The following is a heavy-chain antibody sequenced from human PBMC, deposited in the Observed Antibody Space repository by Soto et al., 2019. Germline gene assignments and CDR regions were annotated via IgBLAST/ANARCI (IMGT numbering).Heavy chain of an antibody. V-gene: IGHV4-34*01. CDR3: ARGGNSGYVW. CDR2: INHSGST. D-gene: IGHD5-12*01. Sequence: QVQLQQWGAGLLKPSETLSLTCAVYGGSFSGYYWSWIRQPPGKGLEWIGEINHSGSTNYNPSLKSRVTISVDTSKNQFPLKLSSVTAADTAVYYCARGGNSGYVWWGQGTLVTVSS. CDR1: GGSFSGYY. J-gene: IGHJ4*02.